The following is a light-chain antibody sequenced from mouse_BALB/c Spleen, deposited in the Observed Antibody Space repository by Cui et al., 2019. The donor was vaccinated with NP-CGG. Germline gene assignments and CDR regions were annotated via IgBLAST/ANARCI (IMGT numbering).Light chain of an antibody. J-gene: IGLJ1*01. CDR2: GTN. CDR1: TRAVTTNNY. V-gene: IGLV1*01. Sequence: QAVVTQESALSTLPGETVTLTCRSSTRAVTTNNYANWVQEKPDHLFTVLIGGTNNRAPGVPARFSGSLIGDKAALTITGAQTEDETIYFCALWYSNHWVFGGGTKLTVL. CDR3: ALWYSNHWV.